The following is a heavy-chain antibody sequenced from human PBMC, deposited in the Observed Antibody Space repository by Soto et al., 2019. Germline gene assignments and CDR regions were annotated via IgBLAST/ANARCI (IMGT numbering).Heavy chain of an antibody. J-gene: IGHJ6*04. D-gene: IGHD3-16*02. Sequence: QVQLVESGGGVVQPGRSLRLSCAASGFTFSSYGMHWVRQAPGKGLEWVAVIWYDGSNKYYADSVKGRFTISRDNSKNTLYLQMNSLRAEDTAVYYCARDRFSTDLGEVSFYRMDVWGKGTTVTVSS. CDR1: GFTFSSYG. V-gene: IGHV3-33*01. CDR2: IWYDGSNK. CDR3: ARDRFSTDLGEVSFYRMDV.